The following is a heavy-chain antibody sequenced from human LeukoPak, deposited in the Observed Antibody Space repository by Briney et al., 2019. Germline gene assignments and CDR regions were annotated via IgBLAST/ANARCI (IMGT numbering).Heavy chain of an antibody. J-gene: IGHJ4*02. CDR3: AKVFEVRGARRPKDY. Sequence: GRSLRLSCAASGFTFSDYGMHWVRQAPGKGLEWVALISYDGGNKFYADSVRDRFTISRDNSKNTLFLQMNSLRTEDTVMYYCAKVFEVRGARRPKDYWGQGTLVIVSS. CDR1: GFTFSDYG. CDR2: ISYDGGNK. V-gene: IGHV3-30*18. D-gene: IGHD3-10*01.